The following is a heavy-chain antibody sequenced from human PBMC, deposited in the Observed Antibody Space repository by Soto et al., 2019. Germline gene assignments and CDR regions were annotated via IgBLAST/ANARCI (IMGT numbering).Heavy chain of an antibody. V-gene: IGHV4-30-2*01. D-gene: IGHD3-22*01. CDR3: AGVTHYYDSSGYYHLGMDV. CDR1: GGSMRSGDYS. CDR2: IYYSGNT. Sequence: TLSLTCAVSGGSMRSGDYSWSWIRQPPGKGLEGIGYIYYSGNTYYNPSLKSRVTISVDTSKNQFSLKLRSVTAADTAVYYCAGVTHYYDSSGYYHLGMDVWGQGTKVTV. J-gene: IGHJ6*02.